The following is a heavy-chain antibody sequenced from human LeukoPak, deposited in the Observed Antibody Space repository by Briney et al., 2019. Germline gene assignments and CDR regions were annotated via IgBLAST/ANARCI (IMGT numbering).Heavy chain of an antibody. CDR3: ARAGRLRYYYDSSGYWGHYYMDV. CDR2: IYYSGGT. Sequence: PSQTLSLTCTVSGGSISSSSYYWGWIRQPPGTGLEWIGSIYYSGGTYYNPSLKSRVTISVDTSKNQFSLKLSSVTAADTAVYYCARAGRLRYYYDSSGYWGHYYMDVWGKGTTVTVSS. J-gene: IGHJ6*03. D-gene: IGHD3-22*01. CDR1: GGSISSSSYY. V-gene: IGHV4-39*01.